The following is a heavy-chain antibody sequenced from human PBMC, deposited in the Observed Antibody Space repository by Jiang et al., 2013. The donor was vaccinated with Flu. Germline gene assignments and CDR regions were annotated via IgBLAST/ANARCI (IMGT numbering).Heavy chain of an antibody. V-gene: IGHV1-69*02. Sequence: KASGGTFSSYTISWVRQAPGQGLEWMGRIIPILGIANYAQKFQGRVTITADKSTSTAYMELSSLRSEDTAVYYCARGTSPSIAVDYWGQGTLVTVSS. CDR1: GGTFSSYT. CDR2: IIPILGIA. J-gene: IGHJ4*02. CDR3: ARGTSPSIAVDY. D-gene: IGHD6-6*01.